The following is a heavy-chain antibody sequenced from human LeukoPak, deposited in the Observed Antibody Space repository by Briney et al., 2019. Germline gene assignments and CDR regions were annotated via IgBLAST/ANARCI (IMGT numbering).Heavy chain of an antibody. J-gene: IGHJ5*02. Sequence: ASVKVSCKASGYTFTGYYMHWVRQAPGQGLEWMGWINPNSGGTNYAQKFQGRVTMTRDTSISTAYMELSRLRSDDTAVYYCARSGDSSGWYPDWFDPWGQGTLVTVSS. CDR1: GYTFTGYY. D-gene: IGHD6-19*01. V-gene: IGHV1-2*02. CDR2: INPNSGGT. CDR3: ARSGDSSGWYPDWFDP.